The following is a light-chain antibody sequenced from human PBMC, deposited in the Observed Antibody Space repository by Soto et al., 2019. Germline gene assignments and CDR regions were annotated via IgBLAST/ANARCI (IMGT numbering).Light chain of an antibody. CDR3: QTWGTGIYV. CDR1: SGHSSYA. J-gene: IGLJ7*01. Sequence: QPVLTQSPSASASLGASVKLTGTLRSGHSSYAIAWHQQQPEKGPRYLMKLNSDGTHSKGDGIPDRFSGSSSGAERYLTISRLQSEDEADYYCQTWGTGIYVFGGGTQLTVL. V-gene: IGLV4-69*01. CDR2: LNSDGTH.